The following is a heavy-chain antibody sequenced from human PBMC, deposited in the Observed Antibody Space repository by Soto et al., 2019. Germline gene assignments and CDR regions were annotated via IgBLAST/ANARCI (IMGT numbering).Heavy chain of an antibody. CDR3: ARQIRDIVVVVAVPDDAFDI. CDR2: IYYSGST. D-gene: IGHD2-15*01. Sequence: QLQLQESDPGLVKPSETLSLTCTVSGGSISSSSYYWGWIRQPPGKGLEWIGSIYYSGSTYYNPSLMSRVTIAVDTSNNEFSQKLSSVNAADTAVYYCARQIRDIVVVVAVPDDAFDILGPGTMVTVSS. V-gene: IGHV4-39*01. CDR1: GGSISSSSYY. J-gene: IGHJ3*02.